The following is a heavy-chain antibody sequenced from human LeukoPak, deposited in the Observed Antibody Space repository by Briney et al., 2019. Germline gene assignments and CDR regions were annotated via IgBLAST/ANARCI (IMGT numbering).Heavy chain of an antibody. J-gene: IGHJ4*02. CDR2: ISAGNGNT. D-gene: IGHD3-10*01. CDR3: ARESIWFGELNFDY. Sequence: ASVKVSCKASGYTFTSYAMHWVRQAPGQRLEWMGWISAGNGNTKYSQKFQGRVTITRDTSASTAYMELSSLRSEDTAVYYCARESIWFGELNFDYWGQGTLVTVSS. CDR1: GYTFTSYA. V-gene: IGHV1-3*01.